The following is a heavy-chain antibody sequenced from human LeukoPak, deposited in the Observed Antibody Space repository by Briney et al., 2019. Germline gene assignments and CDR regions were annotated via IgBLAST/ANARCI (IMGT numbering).Heavy chain of an antibody. D-gene: IGHD3-9*01. J-gene: IGHJ4*02. CDR2: INPNSGGP. CDR1: GYTFTGYY. Sequence: ASVKVSCKASGYTFTGYYMHWVRQAPGQGLAWMGWINPNSGGPNYAQKFQGGVTMTRDTSISTAYMERSRLRSDDTAVYYSARVYYVILTGSHTFDYWGQGTLVTVSS. CDR3: ARVYYVILTGSHTFDY. V-gene: IGHV1-2*02.